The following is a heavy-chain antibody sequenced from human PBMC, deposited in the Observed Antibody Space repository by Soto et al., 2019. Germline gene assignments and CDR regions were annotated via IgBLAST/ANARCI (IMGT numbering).Heavy chain of an antibody. Sequence: ASVKVSCKASGYAFTNYAIHWVRQAPGQRLEWMGWINAGDAHTKYAQNFQGRVTITRDTSTSTAYMELSSLRSEDTAVYYCASSIAARTRYFDYWGQGTLVTVSS. CDR3: ASSIAARTRYFDY. V-gene: IGHV1-3*01. CDR1: GYAFTNYA. J-gene: IGHJ4*02. CDR2: INAGDAHT. D-gene: IGHD6-6*01.